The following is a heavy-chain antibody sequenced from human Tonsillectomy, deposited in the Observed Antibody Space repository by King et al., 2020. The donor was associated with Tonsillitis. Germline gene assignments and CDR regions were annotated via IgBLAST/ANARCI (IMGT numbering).Heavy chain of an antibody. J-gene: IGHJ4*02. D-gene: IGHD3-9*01. CDR2: VSFDGIDK. CDR3: AKDRGGNMLTGYYSILDY. CDR1: GFTFSNCA. V-gene: IGHV3-30*18. Sequence: VQLVESGGGVVQPGRSLRLSCAASGFTFSNCAMHWVRQAPGKGPEWVAVVSFDGIDKYYGDSVKGRFTISRDNSKKTVYLQMNSLRAEDTAVYYCAKDRGGNMLTGYYSILDYWGQGALVTVSS.